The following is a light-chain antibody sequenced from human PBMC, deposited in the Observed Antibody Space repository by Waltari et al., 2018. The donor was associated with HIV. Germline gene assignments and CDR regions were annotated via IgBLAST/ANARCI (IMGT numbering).Light chain of an antibody. CDR3: CSYAGTLV. J-gene: IGLJ3*02. CDR2: DVN. Sequence: QSALTQPASVSGSPGQLITISCTGTNSYLGNYNLVSWYQQFPGKAPKLLIYDVNKRPSGVSNRFSGSKSGNTASLTISGLQAEDEADYYCCSYAGTLVFGGGTRLTVL. V-gene: IGLV2-23*02. CDR1: NSYLGNYNL.